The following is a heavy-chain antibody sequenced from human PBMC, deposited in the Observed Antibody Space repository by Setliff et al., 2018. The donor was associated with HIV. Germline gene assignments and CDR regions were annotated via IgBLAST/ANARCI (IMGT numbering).Heavy chain of an antibody. Sequence: SETLSLTCTVSGDSVTRGNYYWSWVRQHPGEGREWIGYMFYSGSTYCNPSLKSRLTMSIDTSKNHFSLRLSSVTAADTAVYYCARASLQNWFDPWGQGILVTVSS. CDR2: MFYSGST. CDR3: ARASLQNWFDP. CDR1: GDSVTRGNYY. V-gene: IGHV4-31*03. J-gene: IGHJ5*02.